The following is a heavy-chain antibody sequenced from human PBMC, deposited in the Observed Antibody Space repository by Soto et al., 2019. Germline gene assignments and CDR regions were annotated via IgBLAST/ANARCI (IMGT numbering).Heavy chain of an antibody. V-gene: IGHV1-46*01. Sequence: QVQLVQSGAEVKKPGASVKVSCKASGYSFTNFYVHWVRQAPGQGLERMGIINPSTTSTVNAQKFQGRITMTRDTSTSTVYMELRSLRSDDTAVYYCARDPADSSGYYFDNWGQGTLVTVSS. CDR3: ARDPADSSGYYFDN. J-gene: IGHJ4*02. CDR1: GYSFTNFY. D-gene: IGHD3-22*01. CDR2: INPSTTST.